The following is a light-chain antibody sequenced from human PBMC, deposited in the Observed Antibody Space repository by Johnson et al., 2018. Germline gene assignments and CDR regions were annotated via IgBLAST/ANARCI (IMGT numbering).Light chain of an antibody. CDR2: ENN. CDR1: SSNIGNNY. CDR3: GTWDSGLSAGNG. V-gene: IGLV1-51*02. Sequence: QSVLTQPPSVSAAPGQKVTISCSGSSSNIGNNYVSWYQQLPGTAPKLLIYENNKRPSGIPDRFSGSKSGTSATLGITGLQTGDEADYYCGTWDSGLSAGNGCGTGTKVTGL. J-gene: IGLJ1*01.